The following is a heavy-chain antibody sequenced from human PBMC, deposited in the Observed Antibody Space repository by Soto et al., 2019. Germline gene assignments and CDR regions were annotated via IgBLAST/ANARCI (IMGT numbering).Heavy chain of an antibody. D-gene: IGHD3-22*01. CDR1: GFTFTSYA. CDR3: AKGGSYYYDSSGYYAN. V-gene: IGHV3-23*01. CDR2: ISGSGGSS. Sequence: PGGSLRLSCAASGFTFTSYAMSWVRQAPGKGLECVSAISGSGGSSYYADSAKGRFTISRDNSKNTLFLQMNSLRAEDTAIYYCAKGGSYYYDSSGYYANWGQGTLVTVSS. J-gene: IGHJ4*02.